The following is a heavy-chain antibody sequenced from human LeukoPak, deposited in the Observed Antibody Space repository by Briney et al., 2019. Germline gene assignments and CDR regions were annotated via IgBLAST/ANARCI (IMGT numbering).Heavy chain of an antibody. CDR2: IYYSGST. Sequence: SETLSLTCTVSGGSFAPYYWSWIRQPPGKGLEGIGYIYYSGSTSYNPSLRSRVTISVDTSKNQLSLKLTSVTAADTAVYYCARTNAFDVWGQGTMVTVSS. V-gene: IGHV4-59*01. CDR1: GGSFAPYY. CDR3: ARTNAFDV. J-gene: IGHJ3*01.